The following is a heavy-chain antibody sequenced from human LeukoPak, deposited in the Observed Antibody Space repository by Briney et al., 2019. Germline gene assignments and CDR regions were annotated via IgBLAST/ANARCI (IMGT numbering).Heavy chain of an antibody. CDR3: ASLAVAGSLNDY. CDR2: INPNSGGT. Sequence: ASMKVSCKASGYTFTGYYMHWVRQAPGQGLEWMGRINPNSGGTNYAQKFQGRVTMTRDTSISTAYMELSRLRSDDTAVYYCASLAVAGSLNDYWGQGTLVTVSS. V-gene: IGHV1-2*06. J-gene: IGHJ4*02. D-gene: IGHD6-19*01. CDR1: GYTFTGYY.